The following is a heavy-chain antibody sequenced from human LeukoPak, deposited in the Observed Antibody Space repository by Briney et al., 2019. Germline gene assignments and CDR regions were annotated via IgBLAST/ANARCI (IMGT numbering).Heavy chain of an antibody. CDR1: GGFISNINW. J-gene: IGHJ4*02. CDR2: VHQSGVT. CDR3: AENGPWSLKY. D-gene: IGHD2-15*01. V-gene: IGHV4-4*02. Sequence: PSETLSLTCAVSGGFISNINWWSWVRQPPGRGLEWIGEVHQSGVTNYNPSLKSRVTISLDKSNNQSSLKLNSVTAADTAVYFCAENGPWSLKYWGQGTLVTVSS.